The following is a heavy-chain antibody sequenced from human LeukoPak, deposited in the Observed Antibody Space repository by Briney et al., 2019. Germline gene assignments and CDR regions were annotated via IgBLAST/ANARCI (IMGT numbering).Heavy chain of an antibody. V-gene: IGHV3-15*01. D-gene: IGHD3-3*01. J-gene: IGHJ4*02. CDR2: IKSKTDGGTT. CDR3: TTAYDFWSGYYLGYFDY. CDR1: GFTFSNAW. Sequence: GGSLRLSCAASGFTFSNAWMSWVRQAPGKGLEWVGRIKSKTDGGTTDYAAPVKGRFTISRDDSKNTLYLQMNSLKTEDTAVYYCTTAYDFWSGYYLGYFDYWGQGTLVTVSS.